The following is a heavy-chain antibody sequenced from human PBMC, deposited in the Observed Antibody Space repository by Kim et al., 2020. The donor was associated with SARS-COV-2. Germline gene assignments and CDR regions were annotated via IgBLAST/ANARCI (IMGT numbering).Heavy chain of an antibody. CDR2: IKSKTDGGTT. Sequence: GGSLRLSCAASGFTFSNAWMSWVRQAPGKGLEWVGRIKSKTDGGTTDYAAPVKCRFTISRDDSKNTLYLQMNSLKTEDTAVYYCTTDAYDSSGYRRSSDYWGQGTLVTLSS. V-gene: IGHV3-15*01. D-gene: IGHD3-22*01. J-gene: IGHJ4*02. CDR3: TTDAYDSSGYRRSSDY. CDR1: GFTFSNAW.